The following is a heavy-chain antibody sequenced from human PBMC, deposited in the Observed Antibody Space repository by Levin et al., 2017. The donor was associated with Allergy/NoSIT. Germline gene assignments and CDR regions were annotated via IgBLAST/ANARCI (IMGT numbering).Heavy chain of an antibody. J-gene: IGHJ4*02. V-gene: IGHV1-18*01. CDR3: ARDESLEDNWNDVRGGCDY. CDR1: GYSFSNYG. Sequence: ASVKVSCKASGYSFSNYGISWVRQAPGQGLEWMGWISGYNGKTNYAQKFQDRVTMTTDSATRTAYMELRSLRYDDTAVYYCARDESLEDNWNDVRGGCDYWGQGTRVSVSS. CDR2: ISGYNGKT. D-gene: IGHD1-1*01.